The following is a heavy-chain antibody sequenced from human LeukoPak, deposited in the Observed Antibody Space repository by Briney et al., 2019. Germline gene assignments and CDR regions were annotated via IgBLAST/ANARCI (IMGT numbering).Heavy chain of an antibody. D-gene: IGHD1-26*01. J-gene: IGHJ3*02. CDR3: ASSIVGAYDAFDI. CDR1: GYTFTSYG. V-gene: IGHV1-18*01. CDR2: ISAYNGNT. Sequence: GASVTVSCKASGYTFTSYGISWVRQAPGQGLEWMGWISAYNGNTNYAQKLQGRVTMTTDTSTGTAYMELRSLRSDDTAVYYCASSIVGAYDAFDIWGQGTMVTVSS.